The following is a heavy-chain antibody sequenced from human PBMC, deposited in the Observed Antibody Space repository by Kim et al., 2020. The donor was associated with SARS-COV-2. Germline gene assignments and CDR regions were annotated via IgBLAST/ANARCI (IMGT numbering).Heavy chain of an antibody. CDR3: ARVAPRPLGYCSSTSCYSPFDI. D-gene: IGHD2-2*01. Sequence: SETLSLTCTVSGGSISSYYWSWIRQPAGKGLEWIGRIYTSGSTNYNPSLKSRVTMSVDTSKNQFSLKLSSVTAADTAVYYCARVAPRPLGYCSSTSCYSPFDIWGQGTMVTVSS. V-gene: IGHV4-4*07. CDR1: GGSISSYY. CDR2: IYTSGST. J-gene: IGHJ3*02.